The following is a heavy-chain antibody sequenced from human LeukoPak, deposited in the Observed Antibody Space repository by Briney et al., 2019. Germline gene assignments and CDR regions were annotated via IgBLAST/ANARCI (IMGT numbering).Heavy chain of an antibody. D-gene: IGHD3-22*01. CDR2: IYTSGST. J-gene: IGHJ4*02. V-gene: IGHV4-61*02. CDR1: GYSISSGYY. CDR3: ARMYYYDSSGYYYPSFDY. Sequence: KASETLSLTCTVSGYSISSGYYWSWIRQPAGKGLEWIGRIYTSGSTNYNPSLKSRVTISVDTSKNQFSLKLSSVTAADTAVYYCARMYYYDSSGYYYPSFDYWGQGTLVTVSS.